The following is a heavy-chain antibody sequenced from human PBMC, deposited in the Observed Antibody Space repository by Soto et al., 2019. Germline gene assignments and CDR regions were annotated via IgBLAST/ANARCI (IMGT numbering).Heavy chain of an antibody. V-gene: IGHV1-8*01. CDR3: ARERAVAGFAY. CDR2: MNANSGNT. CDR1: GYTFTSYD. Sequence: QVQLVQSGAEVKKPGASVKVSCKASGYTFTSYDINWVRQATGQGLEWMGWMNANSGNTGYAQKFQGRVTMTRNTSISTAYMELRSLISEDTALYYCARERAVAGFAYWGQGTLVTVSS. J-gene: IGHJ4*02. D-gene: IGHD6-19*01.